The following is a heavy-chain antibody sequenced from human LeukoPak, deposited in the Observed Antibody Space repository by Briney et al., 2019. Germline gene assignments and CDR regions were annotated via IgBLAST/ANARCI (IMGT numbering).Heavy chain of an antibody. CDR1: GGSIISSDFY. J-gene: IGHJ4*02. CDR3: ARHLPHSTGNNRGPDY. V-gene: IGHV4-39*01. CDR2: IHWRGST. D-gene: IGHD2/OR15-2a*01. Sequence: SETLSLTCTVSGGSIISSDFYRAWIRHPPGKGLECIGNIHWRGSTYYSPSLESRVTISVDTSKNQFSLELRSVTAADTAVYYRARHLPHSTGNNRGPDYWGQGTLVTVSS.